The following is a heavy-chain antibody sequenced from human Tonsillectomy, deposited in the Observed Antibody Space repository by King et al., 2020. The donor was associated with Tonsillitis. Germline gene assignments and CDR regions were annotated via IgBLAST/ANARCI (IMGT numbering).Heavy chain of an antibody. J-gene: IGHJ6*02. CDR2: ISYDGSNK. D-gene: IGHD1-26*01. Sequence: VQLVESGGGVVQPGRSLRLSCAASGFTFSSYGMHWVRQAPGKGLEWVAVISYDGSNKYYADSVKGRFTISRENSKNTLYMQMNSLRAEDTAVYYCAKWSAVPWEPPANYGMGVWGQGTTVTVSS. V-gene: IGHV3-30*18. CDR3: AKWSAVPWEPPANYGMGV. CDR1: GFTFSSYG.